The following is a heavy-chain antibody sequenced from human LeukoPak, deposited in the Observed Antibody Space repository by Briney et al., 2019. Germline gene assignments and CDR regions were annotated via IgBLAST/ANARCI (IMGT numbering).Heavy chain of an antibody. V-gene: IGHV3-9*01. CDR3: ARDAWRRAFNYGMDV. J-gene: IGHJ6*02. CDR1: GFTFEDYA. Sequence: SGGSLRLSCAASGFTFEDYAMHWVRQVPGKGLEWVAGISWSSGNIGYAESVKGRFTISRDNAENTLHLQMNSLRTEDTALYFCARDAWRRAFNYGMDVWGQGTTVAVSS. D-gene: IGHD5-12*01. CDR2: ISWSSGNI.